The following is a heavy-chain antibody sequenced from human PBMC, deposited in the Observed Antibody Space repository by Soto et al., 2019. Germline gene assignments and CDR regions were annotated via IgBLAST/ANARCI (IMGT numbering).Heavy chain of an antibody. CDR1: GASISSVGYY. CDR2: IYYSGST. V-gene: IGHV4-31*03. D-gene: IGHD3-16*01. Sequence: QVQLQEAGPGLEKPSQTLSLTCTVSGASISSVGYYWSWICQQPGKGLERIGYIYYSGSTHFHPSLKSRAAISIDASRAQFTVELSSVTAADTAVYYCARDRCGATFWRFDFWGQGSLVTFSS. J-gene: IGHJ4*02. CDR3: ARDRCGATFWRFDF.